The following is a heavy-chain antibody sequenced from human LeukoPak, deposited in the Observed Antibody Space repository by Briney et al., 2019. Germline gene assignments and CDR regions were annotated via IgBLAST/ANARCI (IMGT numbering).Heavy chain of an antibody. V-gene: IGHV3-66*01. D-gene: IGHD6-19*01. CDR2: IYSGGST. J-gene: IGHJ4*02. CDR1: GFTVSSNY. Sequence: GGSLRLSCAASGFTVSSNYMSWVRQAPGKGLEWVSVIYSGGSTYYADSVKGRFTISRDNSKNTLYLQMNSLRAEDTAVYYCARDRDNVAGTRGYFDYWGQGTLVTVSS. CDR3: ARDRDNVAGTRGYFDY.